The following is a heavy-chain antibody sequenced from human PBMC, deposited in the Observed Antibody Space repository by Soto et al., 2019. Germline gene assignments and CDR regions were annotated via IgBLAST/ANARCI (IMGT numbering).Heavy chain of an antibody. V-gene: IGHV4-39*01. CDR2: IYYSGST. J-gene: IGHJ5*02. CDR1: GGSMKSSIDY. D-gene: IGHD3-3*01. CDR3: ARRISYDFWSGYARGWFDT. Sequence: PSGRTSVGSAVCGGSMKSSIDYGAWKRQPPGKGLEWIGSIYYSGSTYYNPSLKSRVTISVDTSKNQFSLKLSSVTAADTAVYYCARRISYDFWSGYARGWFDTWGQGTLVTVSS.